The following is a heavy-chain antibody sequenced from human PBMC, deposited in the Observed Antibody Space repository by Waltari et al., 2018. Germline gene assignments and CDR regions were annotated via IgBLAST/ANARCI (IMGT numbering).Heavy chain of an antibody. CDR2: IYTSGST. CDR1: GGSISSGSYY. D-gene: IGHD1-26*01. V-gene: IGHV4-61*02. Sequence: QVQLQESGPGLVKPSQTLSLTCTVSGGSISSGSYYWSWIRQPAGKGLEWIGRIYTSGSTTYNPSLKSRVTISVDTSKNQFSLKLSSVTAADTAVYYCARAVGAIKHPDWFDPWGQGTLVTVSS. CDR3: ARAVGAIKHPDWFDP. J-gene: IGHJ5*02.